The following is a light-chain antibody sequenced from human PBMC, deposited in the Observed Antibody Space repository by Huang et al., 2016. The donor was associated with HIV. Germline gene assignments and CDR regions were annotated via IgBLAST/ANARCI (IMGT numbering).Light chain of an antibody. Sequence: DIQMTQSPSSLSASVGDRVTITCRASPGIRNFVAWYQQKPGKRPKPRIYGASTLESGVPSRFSVGGSETEFTLTIRSLQTEDVATYYCQKYSNDPRAFGQGTRVDIK. CDR2: GAS. CDR3: QKYSNDPRA. J-gene: IGKJ1*01. CDR1: PGIRNF. V-gene: IGKV1-27*01.